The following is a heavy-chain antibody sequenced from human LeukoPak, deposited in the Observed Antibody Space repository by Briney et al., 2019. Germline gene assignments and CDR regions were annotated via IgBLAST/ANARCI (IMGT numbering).Heavy chain of an antibody. CDR1: GFNFGSCA. Sequence: GGSLRLSCAASGFNFGSCALHWVRQAPGKGLEWVAVISYVGTNKYYPDPVKGRFTISRDNSKNTLYLQMNSQRAEDTAVYYCARNPYGDFYFDYWGQGTLVTVSS. V-gene: IGHV3-30-3*01. CDR2: ISYVGTNK. CDR3: ARNPYGDFYFDY. D-gene: IGHD4-17*01. J-gene: IGHJ4*02.